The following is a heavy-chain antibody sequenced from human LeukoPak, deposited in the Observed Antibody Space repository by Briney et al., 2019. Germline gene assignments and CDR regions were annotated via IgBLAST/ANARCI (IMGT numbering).Heavy chain of an antibody. Sequence: GGSLRLSCAASGFTVSSNYMSWVRQAPGKGLEWVSVLYSGGSTYYEDSVKGRFTISRDNSKNTLYLQMNSLRAEDTAVYYCARDRRTRYDSSGYYSFGYWGQGTLVTVSS. J-gene: IGHJ4*02. CDR3: ARDRRTRYDSSGYYSFGY. V-gene: IGHV3-53*01. CDR2: LYSGGST. D-gene: IGHD3-22*01. CDR1: GFTVSSNY.